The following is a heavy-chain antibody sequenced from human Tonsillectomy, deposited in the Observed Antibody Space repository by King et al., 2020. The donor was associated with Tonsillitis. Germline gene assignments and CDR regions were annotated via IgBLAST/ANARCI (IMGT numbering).Heavy chain of an antibody. CDR1: GFSFNNAW. CDR3: TTTDDSSGYYYSNWFDP. Sequence: VQLVESGGGLVKPGGSLRLSCAASGFSFNNAWMNWVRQAPGKGLEWVGRIRSKTDGGTTDYAAPVKGRVTISRDDSKNTVYLQMNSLKVEDTAVYYCTTTDDSSGYYYSNWFDPWGQGTLVTVSS. D-gene: IGHD3-22*01. V-gene: IGHV3-15*01. CDR2: IRSKTDGGTT. J-gene: IGHJ5*02.